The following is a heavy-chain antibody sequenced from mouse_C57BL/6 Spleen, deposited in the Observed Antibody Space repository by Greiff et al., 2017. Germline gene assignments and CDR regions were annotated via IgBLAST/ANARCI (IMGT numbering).Heavy chain of an antibody. V-gene: IGHV1-82*01. D-gene: IGHD1-1*01. CDR2: IYPGDGDT. J-gene: IGHJ3*01. Sequence: QVQLQQSGPELVRPGASVKISCKASGYAFSSSWMNWVKQRPGKGLEWIGRIYPGDGDTNYNGKFKGKATLTADKSSSTAYMQLSSLTSEDSAVYFCANHYYGSSYGAYWGQGTLVTVSA. CDR3: ANHYYGSSYGAY. CDR1: GYAFSSSW.